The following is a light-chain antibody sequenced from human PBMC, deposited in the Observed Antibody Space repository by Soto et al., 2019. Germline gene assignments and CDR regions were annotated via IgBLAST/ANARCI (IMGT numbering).Light chain of an antibody. CDR1: QPIKTW. Sequence: DIQLTQSPASVSAAVGDRINISCRASQPIKTWLAWYQQKPGKGPKLLIYTASSLQSGGPSRFSGSGFGTDFTLTISSLQPEDFATYYCQQADTFPITFGQGTRLEI. CDR2: TAS. V-gene: IGKV1-12*01. CDR3: QQADTFPIT. J-gene: IGKJ5*01.